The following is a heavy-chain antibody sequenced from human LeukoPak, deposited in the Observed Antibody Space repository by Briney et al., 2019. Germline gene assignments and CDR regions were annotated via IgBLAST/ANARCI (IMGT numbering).Heavy chain of an antibody. Sequence: PEGSLRLSCAASGFSFTSYWMSWMRQAPGKGLQWVANIKYDGSEQYYVDSVKGRFTISRDNAKSSLYLQMNRLGVEDTAIYYCKSGGAAPGRFDYWGQGALVTVSP. CDR2: IKYDGSEQ. CDR3: KSGGAAPGRFDY. CDR1: GFSFTSYW. J-gene: IGHJ4*02. V-gene: IGHV3-7*01. D-gene: IGHD6-13*01.